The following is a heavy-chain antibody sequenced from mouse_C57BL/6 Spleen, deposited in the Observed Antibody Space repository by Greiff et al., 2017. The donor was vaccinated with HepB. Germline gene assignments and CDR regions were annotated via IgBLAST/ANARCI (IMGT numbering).Heavy chain of an antibody. V-gene: IGHV1-42*01. CDR2: INPSTGGT. CDR1: GYSFTGYY. CDR3: ARWDYYGSRYFDY. J-gene: IGHJ2*01. D-gene: IGHD1-1*01. Sequence: EVQRVESGPELVKPGASVKISCKASGYSFTGYYMNWVKQSPEKSLEWIGEINPSTGGTTYNQKFKAKATLTVDKSSSTAYMQLKSLTSEDSAVYYCARWDYYGSRYFDYWGQGTTLTVSS.